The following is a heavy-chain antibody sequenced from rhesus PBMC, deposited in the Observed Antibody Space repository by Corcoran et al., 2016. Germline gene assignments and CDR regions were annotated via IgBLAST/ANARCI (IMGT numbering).Heavy chain of an antibody. CDR3: ARVLAGD. Sequence: QLQLQESGPGLVKPSETLSVTCAVSGGSISSSYWSWIRQAPGKGLEWLGYIYGSGSSTNYNPSLKRRVTISKETSKNQFSLKLSSVTAADTAVYYCARVLAGDWGQGVLVTVSS. J-gene: IGHJ4*01. D-gene: IGHD6-25*01. CDR1: GGSISSSY. V-gene: IGHV4-169*01. CDR2: IYGSGSST.